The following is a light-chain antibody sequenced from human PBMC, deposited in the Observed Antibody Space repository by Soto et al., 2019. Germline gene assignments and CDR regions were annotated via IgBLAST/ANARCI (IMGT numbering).Light chain of an antibody. CDR1: SSNIGAGYD. V-gene: IGLV1-40*01. CDR2: GNS. Sequence: QSVLTQPPSVSGAPGQRVTISCTGSSSNIGAGYDVHWYQQLPGTAPKLLIYGNSNRPSGVPDRFSGSKSGTSASLAITGLEAEDEADYCCQSYDSSLSGRGFGGGTKLTVL. CDR3: QSYDSSLSGRG. J-gene: IGLJ2*01.